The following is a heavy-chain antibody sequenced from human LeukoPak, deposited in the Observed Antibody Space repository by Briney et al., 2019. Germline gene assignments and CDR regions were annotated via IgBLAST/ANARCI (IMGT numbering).Heavy chain of an antibody. D-gene: IGHD3-10*01. J-gene: IGHJ4*02. V-gene: IGHV4-59*01. CDR2: IYYSVST. CDR3: ARDPYGSGTHFDY. CDR1: GGSISSYY. Sequence: SSETLSLTCTVSGGSISSYYWSWVRQPPGKGLEWVGYIYYSVSTNYNPSLKSRVTISVDTSKNQFSLKLSSVTAADTAVYYCARDPYGSGTHFDYWGQGTLVTVSS.